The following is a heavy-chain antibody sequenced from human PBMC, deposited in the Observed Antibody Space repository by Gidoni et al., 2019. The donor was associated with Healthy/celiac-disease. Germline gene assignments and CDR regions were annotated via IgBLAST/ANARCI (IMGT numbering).Heavy chain of an antibody. V-gene: IGHV3-49*03. CDR3: TRDRSAGGYGMDV. D-gene: IGHD6-13*01. CDR1: GFTFGDYA. J-gene: IGHJ6*02. CDR2: IRSKAYGGTT. Sequence: EVQLVESGEGLVQQGRSLRLSCTASGFTFGDYARSWFRQAPGKGLEWVGFIRSKAYGGTTEYAASVKGRFTIARDDSKSIAFRQMNSLKTEDTAVYYCTRDRSAGGYGMDVWGQGTTVTVSS.